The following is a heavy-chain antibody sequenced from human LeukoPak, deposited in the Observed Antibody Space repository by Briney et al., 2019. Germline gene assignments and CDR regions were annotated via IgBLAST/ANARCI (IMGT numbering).Heavy chain of an antibody. Sequence: PGGSLRLSCAASGFTYTNYGMSWVRQAPGKGLEWVSAISESGDRTYSADSVKGRFTISRDNSKNTLFLQMNSLRAEDTAVFYCAKRSGYTTGWFFDFWGQGTLVTVSS. CDR2: ISESGDRT. CDR3: AKRSGYTTGWFFDF. V-gene: IGHV3-23*01. D-gene: IGHD6-19*01. J-gene: IGHJ4*02. CDR1: GFTYTNYG.